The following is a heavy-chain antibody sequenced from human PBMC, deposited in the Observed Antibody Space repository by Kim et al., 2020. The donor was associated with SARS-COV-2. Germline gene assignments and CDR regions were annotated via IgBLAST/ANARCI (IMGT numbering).Heavy chain of an antibody. Sequence: GESLKISCKGSGYSFTSYWIGWVRQMPGKGLEWMGVIYPGDSDTRYSPSFQGQVTISTDKSISPPYLQWSSLKASDTAMYYCARPRYYDGSGRYYSGWVDYWGQGTLVTVSS. V-gene: IGHV5-51*01. CDR2: IYPGDSDT. CDR3: ARPRYYDGSGRYYSGWVDY. D-gene: IGHD3-10*01. CDR1: GYSFTSYW. J-gene: IGHJ4*02.